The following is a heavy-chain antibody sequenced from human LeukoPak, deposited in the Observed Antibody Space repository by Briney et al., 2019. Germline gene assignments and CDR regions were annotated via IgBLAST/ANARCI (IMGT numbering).Heavy chain of an antibody. Sequence: SETLSPTCTVSGGSISSSRYYWGWIRQPPGKGLEWIGTIYYSGSTYYNPSLKSRVTISVDTSKNQFSLKLSSVTAADTAVYYCARRAEYSRAHYYFDYWGQGTLVTVSS. CDR1: GGSISSSRYY. CDR2: IYYSGST. V-gene: IGHV4-39*01. D-gene: IGHD6-6*01. CDR3: ARRAEYSRAHYYFDY. J-gene: IGHJ4*02.